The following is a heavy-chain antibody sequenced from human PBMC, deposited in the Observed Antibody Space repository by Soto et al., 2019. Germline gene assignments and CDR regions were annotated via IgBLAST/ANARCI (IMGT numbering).Heavy chain of an antibody. Sequence: LETLSLTCAVYGGSFVGYYWSWIRQPPGKGLAWIGEINHSGSTNYNPSLKSRVTISVDTSKNQFSLKLSSVTAADTAVYYCARRTVVVPAAQYYYYYYGMDVWGQGTTVTVSS. CDR1: GGSFVGYY. CDR3: ARRTVVVPAAQYYYYYYGMDV. J-gene: IGHJ6*02. V-gene: IGHV4-34*01. D-gene: IGHD2-2*01. CDR2: INHSGST.